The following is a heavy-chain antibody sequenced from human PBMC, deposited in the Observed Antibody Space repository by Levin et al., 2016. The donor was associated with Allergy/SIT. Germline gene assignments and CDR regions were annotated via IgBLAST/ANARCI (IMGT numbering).Heavy chain of an antibody. V-gene: IGHV3-48*04. J-gene: IGHJ6*02. D-gene: IGHD3-3*01. CDR3: ARDRSYYDFWSGYLLPPGSMDV. Sequence: VRQMPGKGLEWVSYISSSSSTIYYADSVKGRFTISRDNAKNSLYLQMNSLRAEDTAVYYCARDRSYYDFWSGYLLPPGSMDVWGQGTTVTVSS. CDR2: ISSSSSTI.